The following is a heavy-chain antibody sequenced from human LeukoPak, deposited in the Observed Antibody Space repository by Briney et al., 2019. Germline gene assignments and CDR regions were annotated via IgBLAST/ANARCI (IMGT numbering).Heavy chain of an antibody. CDR2: ISSSSSYI. V-gene: IGHV3-21*01. D-gene: IGHD5-24*01. CDR1: GFTLSSYT. J-gene: IGHJ1*01. Sequence: PGGSLRLSCAASGFTLSSYTMNWVRQAPGKGLEWVSSISSSSSYIYYADSVKGRFTISRDNAKKLVFLEMNSLRAVDTAVYYCARVPRAGWRTFEYFQHWGQGTLVTVSS. CDR3: ARVPRAGWRTFEYFQH.